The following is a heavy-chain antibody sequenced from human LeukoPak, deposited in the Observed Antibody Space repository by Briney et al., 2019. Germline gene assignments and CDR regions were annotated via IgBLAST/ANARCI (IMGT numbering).Heavy chain of an antibody. CDR3: ARAYSSSSFFDY. Sequence: GGSLRLSCAASGFTFDVYGMSWVRQAPGKGLEWGYGINWNGGSTGYADSVKGRFTISRDNAKNSLYLQINSLRAEDTALYYCARAYSSSSFFDYWGQGTLVTVSS. CDR1: GFTFDVYG. D-gene: IGHD6-6*01. CDR2: INWNGGST. J-gene: IGHJ4*02. V-gene: IGHV3-20*04.